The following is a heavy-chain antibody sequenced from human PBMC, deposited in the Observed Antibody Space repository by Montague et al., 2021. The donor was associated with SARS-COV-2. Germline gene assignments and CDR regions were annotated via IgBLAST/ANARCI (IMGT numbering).Heavy chain of an antibody. CDR1: GGSISSNNYY. CDR3: ARRGRKLLPVATTVGGLDI. CDR2: IYYSGST. D-gene: IGHD5-12*01. V-gene: IGHV4-39*02. Sequence: SETLSLTCTVSGGSISSNNYYWDWIRQPPGKGLEWIGSIYYSGSTYYNPSLKSRVTISVDTSKNHFSLKLNSVTAADTAVYYCARRGRKLLPVATTVGGLDIWGQGTMVTVSS. J-gene: IGHJ3*02.